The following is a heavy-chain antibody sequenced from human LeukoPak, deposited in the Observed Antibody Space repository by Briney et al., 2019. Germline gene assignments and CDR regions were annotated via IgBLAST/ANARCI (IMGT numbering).Heavy chain of an antibody. CDR1: GGSFSGYY. D-gene: IGHD3-3*01. CDR2: INHSGST. CDR3: ARGPTYYDFWSGYYLDAFDI. V-gene: IGHV4-34*01. Sequence: PSETLSLTCAVYGGSFSGYYWSWIRQPPGKGLEWIGKINHSGSTNYNPSLKSRVTISVDTSKNQFSLKLSSVTAADTAVYYCARGPTYYDFWSGYYLDAFDIWGQGTMVTVSS. J-gene: IGHJ3*02.